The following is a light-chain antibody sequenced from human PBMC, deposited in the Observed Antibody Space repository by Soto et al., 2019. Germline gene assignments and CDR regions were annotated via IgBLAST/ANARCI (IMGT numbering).Light chain of an antibody. V-gene: IGKV4-1*01. CDR1: QSVLYSSNNKNY. Sequence: DIVMTQSPDSLAVSLGERATINCKSSQSVLYSSNNKNYLAWYQQKPGQPPKLLIYWASTRESGVPDRFSGSGSGTDFTLIISSLQAEDVAVYYCQRYYRPWTFGQGTKVEIK. J-gene: IGKJ1*01. CDR2: WAS. CDR3: QRYYRPWT.